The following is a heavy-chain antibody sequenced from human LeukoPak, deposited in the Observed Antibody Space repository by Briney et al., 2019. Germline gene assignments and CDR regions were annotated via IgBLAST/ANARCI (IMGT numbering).Heavy chain of an antibody. CDR1: GYTFTDYY. J-gene: IGHJ4*02. D-gene: IGHD5-24*01. Sequence: ASVKVSCKASGYTFTDYYLHWVRQAPGQGLEWMGWINPNSGGTNSAQTFQGRVTMTRDTSITTAYLDLSRLRSDDTAVYYCARIGYNHYFDYWGQGTLVTVSS. V-gene: IGHV1-2*02. CDR3: ARIGYNHYFDY. CDR2: INPNSGGT.